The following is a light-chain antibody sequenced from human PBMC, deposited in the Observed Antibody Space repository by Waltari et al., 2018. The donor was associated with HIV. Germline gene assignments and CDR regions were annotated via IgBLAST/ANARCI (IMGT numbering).Light chain of an antibody. CDR1: ESLVHSDGYTF. Sequence: DIVMTQSPLSLPVTLGQPAAISCRSSESLVHSDGYTFFNWFHQSPGQPPRRLIYKVFLRDSGVPDRISGSGSATEFTLKINRVVAEDVGIYYCMQGSHWPYTFGQGTKLEI. J-gene: IGKJ2*01. V-gene: IGKV2-30*02. CDR3: MQGSHWPYT. CDR2: KVF.